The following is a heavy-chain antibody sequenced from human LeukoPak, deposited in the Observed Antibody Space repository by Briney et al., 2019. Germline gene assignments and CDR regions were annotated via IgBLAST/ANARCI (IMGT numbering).Heavy chain of an antibody. CDR1: GGTFSSYA. CDR3: ASPTMARGVVGWFDP. Sequence: ASVKVSCKASGGTFSSYAISWVRQAPGQGLEWMGGIIPIFGTANYAQKFQGRVTITADKSTSTAYMELSSLRSEDTAVYYCASPTMARGVVGWFDPWGQGTLVTVSS. D-gene: IGHD3-10*01. V-gene: IGHV1-69*06. CDR2: IIPIFGTA. J-gene: IGHJ5*02.